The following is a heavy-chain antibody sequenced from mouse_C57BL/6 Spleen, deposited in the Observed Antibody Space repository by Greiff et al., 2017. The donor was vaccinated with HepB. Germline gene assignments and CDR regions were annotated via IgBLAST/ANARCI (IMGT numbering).Heavy chain of an antibody. CDR1: GFTFSSYA. D-gene: IGHD2-4*01. V-gene: IGHV5-4*01. CDR3: ARDRDYDVAMDY. J-gene: IGHJ4*01. Sequence: EVKLVESGGGLVKPGGSLKLSCAASGFTFSSYAMSWVRQTPEKRLEWVATISDGGSYTYYPDNVKGRFTISRDNAKNNLYLQMSHLKSEDTAMYYCARDRDYDVAMDYWGQGTSVTVSS. CDR2: ISDGGSYT.